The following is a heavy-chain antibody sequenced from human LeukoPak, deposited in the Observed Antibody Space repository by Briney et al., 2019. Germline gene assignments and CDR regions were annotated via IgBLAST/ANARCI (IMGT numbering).Heavy chain of an antibody. V-gene: IGHV4-59*08. J-gene: IGHJ6*02. CDR2: RFYSGST. CDR3: ARGVCTSSSCYAGDYGMDV. CDR1: GGSMSSYY. D-gene: IGHD2-2*01. Sequence: SETLSLTCTVSGGSMSSYYWGWIRQPPGKGLEWIGYRFYSGSTNYNPSLKSRVTISLDTSKSQFSLKVTSVTAADTAVYYWARGVCTSSSCYAGDYGMDVWGQGTTVTVSS.